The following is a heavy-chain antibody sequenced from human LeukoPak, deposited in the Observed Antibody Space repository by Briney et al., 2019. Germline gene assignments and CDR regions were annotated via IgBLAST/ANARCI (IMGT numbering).Heavy chain of an antibody. Sequence: GASVKVSCKVSGYTLTELSMHWVRQAPGKGLEWMGGFDPEDGETIYAQKFQGRVTMTEDTSTDTAYMELSSLRSEDTAVYYCATGGAVAGTWVNTFYFDYWGQGTLVTVSS. CDR1: GYTLTELS. D-gene: IGHD6-19*01. V-gene: IGHV1-24*01. CDR2: FDPEDGET. CDR3: ATGGAVAGTWVNTFYFDY. J-gene: IGHJ4*02.